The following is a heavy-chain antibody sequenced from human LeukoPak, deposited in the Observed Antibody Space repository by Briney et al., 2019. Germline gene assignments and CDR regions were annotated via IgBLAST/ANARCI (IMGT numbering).Heavy chain of an antibody. CDR3: ARDRGVGSSSWYHAFDI. D-gene: IGHD6-13*01. J-gene: IGHJ3*02. Sequence: SQTLSLTCTVSGGSISSGSYYWSWIRQPAGKGLEWIGRIYTSGSTNYNPSLKSRVTISVDTSKNQFSLKLSSVTAADTAVYYCARDRGVGSSSWYHAFDIWGQGTMVTVSS. V-gene: IGHV4-61*02. CDR1: GGSISSGSYY. CDR2: IYTSGST.